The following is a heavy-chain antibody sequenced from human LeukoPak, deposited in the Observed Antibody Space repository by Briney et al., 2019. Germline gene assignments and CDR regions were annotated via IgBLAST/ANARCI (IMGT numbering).Heavy chain of an antibody. D-gene: IGHD3-9*01. V-gene: IGHV3-48*02. CDR2: ISSSSSTI. CDR1: GFTFSSYS. Sequence: GGPLRLSCAASGFTFSSYSMNWVRQAPGKGLELISYISSSSSTIYYADSVKGRFTISRDNAKNSLYLQMNGLRDEDTAVYYCARAFEAGAWFGMDVWGQGTTVTASS. CDR3: ARAFEAGAWFGMDV. J-gene: IGHJ6*02.